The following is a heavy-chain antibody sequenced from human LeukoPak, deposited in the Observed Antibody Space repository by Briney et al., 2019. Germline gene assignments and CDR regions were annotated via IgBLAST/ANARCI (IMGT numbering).Heavy chain of an antibody. CDR1: GGTFSSYA. CDR2: FIPIFGTA. V-gene: IGHV1-69*05. J-gene: IGHJ6*03. Sequence: SVKVSCKASGGTFSSYAISWVRQAPGQGLEWMGGFIPIFGTANYAQKFQGRVTITTDESTSTAYMELSSLRSEDTAVYYCARGHSSSSDYYYYYMDVWGKGTTVTVSS. CDR3: ARGHSSSSDYYYYYMDV. D-gene: IGHD6-6*01.